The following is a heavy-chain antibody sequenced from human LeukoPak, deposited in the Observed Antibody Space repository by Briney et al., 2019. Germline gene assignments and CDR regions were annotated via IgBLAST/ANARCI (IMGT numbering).Heavy chain of an antibody. V-gene: IGHV3-9*01. Sequence: GGSLRLSCAASGFTFDDYAMHWVRQAPGKGLEWVSGISWNSGSIGCADSVKGRFTISRDNAKNSLYLQMNSLRAEDTAVYYCARVGPIAAAGHYWGQGTLVTVSS. D-gene: IGHD6-13*01. CDR1: GFTFDDYA. CDR2: ISWNSGSI. CDR3: ARVGPIAAAGHY. J-gene: IGHJ4*02.